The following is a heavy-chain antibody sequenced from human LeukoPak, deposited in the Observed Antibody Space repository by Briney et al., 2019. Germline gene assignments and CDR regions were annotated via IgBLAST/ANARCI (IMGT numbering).Heavy chain of an antibody. CDR2: IYYSGST. V-gene: IGHV4-39*01. CDR3: ARGRIYSSSSFYRFDY. D-gene: IGHD6-6*01. J-gene: IGHJ4*02. CDR1: GGSISSSSYY. Sequence: SETLSLTCIVSGGSISSSSYYWGWIRQPPGKGLEWIGSIYYSGSTYYNPSLKSRVTISVDTSKNQFSLKLSSVTAADTAVYYCARGRIYSSSSFYRFDYWGQGTLVTVSS.